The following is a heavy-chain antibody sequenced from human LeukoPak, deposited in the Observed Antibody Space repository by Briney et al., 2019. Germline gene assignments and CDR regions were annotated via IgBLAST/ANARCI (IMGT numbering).Heavy chain of an antibody. D-gene: IGHD3-10*01. Sequence: GRSLRLSCVASGFTFSSYGMHWVRQAPGKGLEWVAVISNDGSTKYYADSVKGRFTISRDNSKNTLYLQMNSLRAEDTAVCYCAKGRGAFDIWGQGTMVTVSS. CDR1: GFTFSSYG. CDR3: AKGRGAFDI. CDR2: ISNDGSTK. J-gene: IGHJ3*02. V-gene: IGHV3-30*18.